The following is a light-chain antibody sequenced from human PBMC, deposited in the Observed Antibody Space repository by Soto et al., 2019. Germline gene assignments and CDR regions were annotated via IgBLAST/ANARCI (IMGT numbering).Light chain of an antibody. J-gene: IGLJ1*01. CDR1: SSNFGAGFA. CDR2: GNN. Sequence: QPVLTQPPSVSGAPGQWVTISCTGGSSNFGAGFAVHWYQHLPGTAPKLLISGNNNRPSGVPDRFSGSKSGASASLTIAGLQTEDEAHYYCQSYDGSLSGYVFGTGTKVTVL. CDR3: QSYDGSLSGYV. V-gene: IGLV1-40*01.